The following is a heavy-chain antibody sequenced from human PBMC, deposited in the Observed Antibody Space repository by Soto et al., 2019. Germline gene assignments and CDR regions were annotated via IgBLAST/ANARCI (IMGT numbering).Heavy chain of an antibody. Sequence: ASVKVSCKASGYTFTSYGISWVRQAPGQGLEWMGWISAYNGNTNYAQKLQGRVTMTTDTSTSTGYMELRSLRSDDTAVYYCARGIQDSGYDYIWGSYRYYFDYWGQGTLVTVSS. CDR3: ARGIQDSGYDYIWGSYRYYFDY. D-gene: IGHD3-16*02. CDR1: GYTFTSYG. J-gene: IGHJ4*02. CDR2: ISAYNGNT. V-gene: IGHV1-18*01.